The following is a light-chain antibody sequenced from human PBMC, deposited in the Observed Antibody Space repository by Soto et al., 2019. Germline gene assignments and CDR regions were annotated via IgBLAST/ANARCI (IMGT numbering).Light chain of an antibody. CDR1: STDVGGYNY. CDR2: EVS. CDR3: SSFTASNTVV. Sequence: QSVLTQPPSASGSPGQSVTISCTGTSTDVGGYNYVSWYQQHPGKVPKLIIYEVSKWPSGVPDRFSGSKSGNTASLTVSGLQAEDEADYYCSSFTASNTVVFGGGTKLTVL. V-gene: IGLV2-8*01. J-gene: IGLJ2*01.